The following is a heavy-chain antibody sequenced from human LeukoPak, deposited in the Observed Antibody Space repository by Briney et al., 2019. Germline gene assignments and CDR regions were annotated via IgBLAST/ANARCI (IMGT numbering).Heavy chain of an antibody. CDR2: IYYRGST. J-gene: IGHJ5*02. V-gene: IGHV4-59*02. Sequence: PSETLSLTCTVSGGSVSGYYWSWIRQPPGKGLEWIGYIYYRGSTNYNPSLKSRVTISVDTSENQFSLKLTSVTAADTAVYHCARDREYSSSGLVWFDPWGHGILVTVSS. CDR1: GGSVSGYY. D-gene: IGHD6-6*01. CDR3: ARDREYSSSGLVWFDP.